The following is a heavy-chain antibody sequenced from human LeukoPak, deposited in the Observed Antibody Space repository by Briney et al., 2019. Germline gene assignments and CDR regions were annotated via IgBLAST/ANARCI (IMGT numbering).Heavy chain of an antibody. CDR2: IYSGGST. Sequence: PGGSLRLSCAASGFTFSNAWMSWVRQAPGKGLEWVSVIYSGGSTYYADSVKGRFTISRDNSKNTLYLQMNSLRAEDTAVYYCARDPGEYGDYDEIWGQGTLVTVSS. CDR3: ARDPGEYGDYDEI. J-gene: IGHJ4*02. D-gene: IGHD4-17*01. CDR1: GFTFSNAW. V-gene: IGHV3-53*01.